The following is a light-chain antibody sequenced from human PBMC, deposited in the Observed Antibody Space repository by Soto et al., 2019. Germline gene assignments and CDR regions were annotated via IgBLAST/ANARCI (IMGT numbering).Light chain of an antibody. Sequence: QSVLTQPPSVSGAPGQRVTISCTGSSSNIGAGYDVHWYQQFPGTGPKLLIYGNDDRPSGVPDRFSGSKSGTSASLAITGLQAEDEADYYCQSHDPSLGGRVFGGGTKLTVL. J-gene: IGLJ3*02. CDR1: SSNIGAGYD. CDR2: GND. CDR3: QSHDPSLGGRV. V-gene: IGLV1-40*01.